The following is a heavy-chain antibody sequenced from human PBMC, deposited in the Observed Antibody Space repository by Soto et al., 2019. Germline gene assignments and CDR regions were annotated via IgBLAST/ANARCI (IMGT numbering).Heavy chain of an antibody. CDR2: IYYSGST. D-gene: IGHD3-22*01. V-gene: IGHV4-39*02. Sequence: PSETLSLTCTVSGGSISSSSYYWGWIRQPPGKGLEWIGSIYYSGSTYYNPSLKSRVTISVDTSKNQFSLYLQMNALRPEDTAVYYCARDSYYHSSSGYYVFDYWGQGTLVTVSS. CDR1: GGSISSSSYY. CDR3: ARDSYYHSSSGYYVFDY. J-gene: IGHJ4*02.